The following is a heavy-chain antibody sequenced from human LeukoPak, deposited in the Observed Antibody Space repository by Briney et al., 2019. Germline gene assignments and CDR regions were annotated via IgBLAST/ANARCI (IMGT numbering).Heavy chain of an antibody. V-gene: IGHV1-18*01. Sequence: ASVKVSCKASGYTFTNYGISWVRQAPGQGLEWMGWISGYNGNTNYAQKLQGRVTMTTDTSTSTAYMELRSLRSDDTAVYYCARDPVGELLWFGELSAPDYWGQGTLVTVSS. CDR3: ARDPVGELLWFGELSAPDY. CDR1: GYTFTNYG. D-gene: IGHD3-10*01. J-gene: IGHJ4*02. CDR2: ISGYNGNT.